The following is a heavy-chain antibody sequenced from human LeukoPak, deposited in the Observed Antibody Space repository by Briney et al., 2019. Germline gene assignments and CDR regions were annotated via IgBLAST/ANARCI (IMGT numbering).Heavy chain of an antibody. Sequence: GGSLRLSCAASGFTFDDFGMSWVRQAPGKGLEWVSGINWNGGSTGYADSVKGRFTISRDNAKNSLYLQMNSLRAEDTALYYCASQYCSGGSCYEGGYWGQGTLVTVSS. CDR1: GFTFDDFG. V-gene: IGHV3-20*04. J-gene: IGHJ4*02. CDR3: ASQYCSGGSCYEGGY. D-gene: IGHD2-15*01. CDR2: INWNGGST.